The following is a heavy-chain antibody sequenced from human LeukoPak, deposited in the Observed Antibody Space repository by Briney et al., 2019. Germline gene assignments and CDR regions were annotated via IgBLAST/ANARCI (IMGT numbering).Heavy chain of an antibody. D-gene: IGHD6-6*01. V-gene: IGHV1-18*01. CDR1: GYTFTSYG. CDR2: ISAYNGNT. J-gene: IGHJ4*02. CDR3: AYNEYSSSWIDY. Sequence: ASVKVSRKASGYTFTSYGISWVRQAPGQGLEWMGWISAYNGNTNYAQKLQGRVTTTTDTSTSTAYMELRSLRSDDTAVYYCAYNEYSSSWIDYWGQGTLVTVSS.